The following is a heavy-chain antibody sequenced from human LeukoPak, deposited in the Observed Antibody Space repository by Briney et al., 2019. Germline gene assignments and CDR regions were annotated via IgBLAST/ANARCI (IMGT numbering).Heavy chain of an antibody. V-gene: IGHV3-21*01. Sequence: GGSLRLSCAASGFTFSNYNMTWVRQAPGKGLEWVSFISNGGGYIYYTDSVKGRFTISRDNAKNSLFLQMNSLRAEDTAVYFCARAVVGSAYDYFDYWGQGTLVTVSS. CDR3: ARAVVGSAYDYFDY. CDR1: GFTFSNYN. D-gene: IGHD5-12*01. J-gene: IGHJ4*02. CDR2: ISNGGGYI.